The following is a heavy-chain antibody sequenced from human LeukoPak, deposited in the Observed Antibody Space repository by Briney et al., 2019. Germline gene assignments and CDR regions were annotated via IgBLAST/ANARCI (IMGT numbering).Heavy chain of an antibody. V-gene: IGHV3-7*01. CDR2: INQDGSGK. Sequence: GGSLRLSCAASGFTFSSYWMNWVRQAPGKGLEWVANINQDGSGKYYVDSVKGRFTISRDNAKNSLYLQMNSLRAEDTAVYYCARDGSGEWPIGYWGQGTLVTVSS. CDR3: ARDGSGEWPIGY. D-gene: IGHD3-10*01. J-gene: IGHJ4*02. CDR1: GFTFSSYW.